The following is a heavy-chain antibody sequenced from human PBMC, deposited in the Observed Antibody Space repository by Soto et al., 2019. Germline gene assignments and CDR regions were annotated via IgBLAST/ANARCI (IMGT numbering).Heavy chain of an antibody. J-gene: IGHJ4*02. CDR1: GDSLRSGSYH. Sequence: QLQLQESGPGLVKPSETLSLTCTVSGDSLRSGSYHWGWIRQPPGKGLEWIGSIYYTGTTYYHPSLKSRVTISVDMSRNQITGKVGSVTAADTSTYYCFRHVGDTLWYFDFWGQGTLVAVSS. V-gene: IGHV4-39*01. D-gene: IGHD2-21*01. CDR2: IYYTGTT. CDR3: FRHVGDTLWYFDF.